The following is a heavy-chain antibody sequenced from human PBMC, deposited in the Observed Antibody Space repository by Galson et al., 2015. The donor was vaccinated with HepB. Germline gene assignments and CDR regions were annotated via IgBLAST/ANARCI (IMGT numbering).Heavy chain of an antibody. V-gene: IGHV4-59*01. D-gene: IGHD4-23*01. Sequence: LSLTCTVSGGATSNSYWAWIRQPPGPGLQWIGHVSFRGTTTYNPSLKSRVTISLDTSKSHVSLKVTSVTAADTAVYFCARSRIGYGGNMGLFDFWGQGALVTVSS. CDR1: GGATSNSY. CDR3: ARSRIGYGGNMGLFDF. CDR2: VSFRGTT. J-gene: IGHJ4*02.